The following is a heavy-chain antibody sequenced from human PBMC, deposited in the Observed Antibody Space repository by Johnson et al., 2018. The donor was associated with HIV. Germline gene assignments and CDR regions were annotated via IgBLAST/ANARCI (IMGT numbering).Heavy chain of an antibody. CDR2: ISYDGNNK. CDR1: GFTVSSNY. D-gene: IGHD5-18*01. J-gene: IGHJ3*02. V-gene: IGHV3-30*03. CDR3: ASVDTARVDTFDI. Sequence: QVQLVESGGGLVQPGGSLRLSCAASGFTVSSNYMSWVRQAPGKGLEWVAVISYDGNNKYYADSVKGRFTISRDNSKNTLYLQMNSLRIEDTAVYYCASVDTARVDTFDIWGQGTMVTVSS.